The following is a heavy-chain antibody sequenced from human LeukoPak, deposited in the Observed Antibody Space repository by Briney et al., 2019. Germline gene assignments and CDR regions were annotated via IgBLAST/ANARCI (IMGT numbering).Heavy chain of an antibody. Sequence: PSETLSLTCAVFGGSFSGYYWSWIRQPPGKGLEWIGEINHSGTINYNPSLKSRVTISVDSSKNQFPLRLTSVTAADTAMYFCARAYSMVRGVDYWGQGTLVTVSS. V-gene: IGHV4-34*01. J-gene: IGHJ4*02. CDR1: GGSFSGYY. CDR3: ARAYSMVRGVDY. CDR2: INHSGTI. D-gene: IGHD3-10*01.